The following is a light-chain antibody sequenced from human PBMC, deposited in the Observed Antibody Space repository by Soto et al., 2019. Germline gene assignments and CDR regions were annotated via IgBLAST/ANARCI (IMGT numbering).Light chain of an antibody. CDR1: QSVSSSY. CDR2: GAS. V-gene: IGKV3-20*01. Sequence: EIVLTQSPGTLSLSPGERATLSCRASQSVSSSYLAWYQQKPGQAPRLLIYGASSRATGIPDRFSGSGSGTDFTLTISRLEPEDSAVYYCQQYGSSPATFGGGTKVDI. J-gene: IGKJ4*01. CDR3: QQYGSSPAT.